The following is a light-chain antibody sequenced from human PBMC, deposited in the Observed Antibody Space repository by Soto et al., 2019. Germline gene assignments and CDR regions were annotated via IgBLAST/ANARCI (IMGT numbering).Light chain of an antibody. CDR3: QHYNNWPPYT. CDR1: QSVSGN. J-gene: IGKJ2*01. Sequence: EIVMTQSPATLSVSPGERATLSCRASQSVSGNLAWYQQKPGQAPRLLIYGASTRATGIPARFSGSGSGTDFTLTISSLQSKDFAVYYCQHYNNWPPYTFGRGTKLKIK. V-gene: IGKV3-15*01. CDR2: GAS.